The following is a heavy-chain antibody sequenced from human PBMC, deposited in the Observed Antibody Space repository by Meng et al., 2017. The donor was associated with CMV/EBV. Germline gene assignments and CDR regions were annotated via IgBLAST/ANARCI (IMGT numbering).Heavy chain of an antibody. CDR3: AREVIAARHPSYYYYYGMDV. V-gene: IGHV4-61*01. CDR2: IYYSGST. Sequence: SETLSLTFTVSGGSVSSGSYYWSWIRQPPGKGLEWIGYIYYSGSTNYNPSLKSRVTISVDTSKNQFSLKLSSVTAADTAVYYCAREVIAARHPSYYYYYGMDVWGQGTTVTVSS. CDR1: GGSVSSGSYY. J-gene: IGHJ6*02. D-gene: IGHD6-6*01.